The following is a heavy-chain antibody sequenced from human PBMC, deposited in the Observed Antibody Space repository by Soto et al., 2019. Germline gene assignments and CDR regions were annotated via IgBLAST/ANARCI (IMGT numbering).Heavy chain of an antibody. CDR2: IKSKTDGGTT. D-gene: IGHD2-21*02. Sequence: GGSLRLSCAASGFTFSNAWMSWVRQAPGKGLEWVGRIKSKTDGGTTDYAAPVKGRFTISRDDSKNTLYPQMNSLKTEDTAVYYCTTSHCGGDCYYYYYYYMDVWGKGTTVTVSS. J-gene: IGHJ6*03. CDR3: TTSHCGGDCYYYYYYYMDV. V-gene: IGHV3-15*01. CDR1: GFTFSNAW.